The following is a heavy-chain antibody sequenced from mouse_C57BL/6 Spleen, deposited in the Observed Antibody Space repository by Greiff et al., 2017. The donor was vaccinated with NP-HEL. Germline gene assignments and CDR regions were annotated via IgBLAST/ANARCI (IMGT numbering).Heavy chain of an antibody. CDR3: ARMEALYDGHWGDY. CDR2: IWWDDDK. CDR1: GFSLSTFGMG. J-gene: IGHJ4*01. V-gene: IGHV8-8*01. D-gene: IGHD2-3*01. Sequence: QVTLKESGPGILQPSQTLGLTCPSSGFSLSTFGMGVAWIRQPSGKGLDGRAPIWWDDDKYNNPALKSRITITKDTSKNQVFLKIANVDTADTATYYCARMEALYDGHWGDYWGQGTSVTVSS.